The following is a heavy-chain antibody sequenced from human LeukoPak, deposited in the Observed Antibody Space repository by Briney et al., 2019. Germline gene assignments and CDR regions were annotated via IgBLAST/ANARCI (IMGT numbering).Heavy chain of an antibody. CDR2: ISWNSGSI. CDR1: GFTFDDYA. J-gene: IGHJ1*01. CDR3: AASSGYPDGYFQH. D-gene: IGHD3-22*01. V-gene: IGHV3-9*01. Sequence: GGSLRLSCAASGFTFDDYAMHWVRQAPGKGLEWVSGISWNSGSIGYADSVKGRFTISRDNAKNSLYLQMNSLRAEDTALYYCAASSGYPDGYFQHWARAPWSPSPQ.